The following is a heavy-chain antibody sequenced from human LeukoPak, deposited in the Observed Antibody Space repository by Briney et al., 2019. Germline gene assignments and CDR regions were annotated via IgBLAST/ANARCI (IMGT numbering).Heavy chain of an antibody. CDR2: IYNSGST. Sequence: SETLSLTCSVSGDSISIYYWSWIRQPPGKGLEWIGYIYNSGSTNYNPSLKSRVTISVDTSKNQFSLKLSSVTAADTAVYYCARGDILTGYLMNWFDPWGQGTLVTVSS. J-gene: IGHJ5*02. CDR1: GDSISIYY. D-gene: IGHD3-9*01. CDR3: ARGDILTGYLMNWFDP. V-gene: IGHV4-59*01.